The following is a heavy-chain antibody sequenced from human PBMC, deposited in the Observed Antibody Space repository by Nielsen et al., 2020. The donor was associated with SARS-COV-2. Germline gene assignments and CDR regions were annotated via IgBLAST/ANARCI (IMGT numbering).Heavy chain of an antibody. Sequence: SETLSLTCTVSGGSISSGGYYWSWIRQHPGKGLEWIGYIYYSGSTYYNPSLKSRVTISVDTSKNQFSLKMRSVTAADTAVYYCVRYCSSTSCPRYYYYYYMDVWGKGTTVTVSS. V-gene: IGHV4-31*03. J-gene: IGHJ6*03. D-gene: IGHD2-2*01. CDR2: IYYSGST. CDR1: GGSISSGGYY. CDR3: VRYCSSTSCPRYYYYYYMDV.